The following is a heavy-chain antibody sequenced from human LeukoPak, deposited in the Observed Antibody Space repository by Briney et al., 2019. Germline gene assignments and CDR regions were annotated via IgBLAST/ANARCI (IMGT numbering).Heavy chain of an antibody. D-gene: IGHD2-2*01. Sequence: PGGSLRLSCTVSGFTVSSNSMSWVRQAPGKGLEWVGRIKSKTDGGTTDYAAPVKGRFTISRDDSKNTLYLQMNSLKTEDTAVYYCTTEPPMDFFAVLPAWGQGTLVTVSS. V-gene: IGHV3-15*01. CDR3: TTEPPMDFFAVLPA. J-gene: IGHJ5*02. CDR1: GFTVSSNS. CDR2: IKSKTDGGTT.